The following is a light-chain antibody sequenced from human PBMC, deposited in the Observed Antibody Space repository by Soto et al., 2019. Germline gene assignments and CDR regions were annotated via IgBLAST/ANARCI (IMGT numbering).Light chain of an antibody. CDR1: QGISNY. Sequence: DIEMTQSPSSLSASVGDRVTSTCRASQGISNYLAWYQQRPGKVPKLLIYAASTLQSGVASRFSGSGSGTDFTLTISSLQPEDVATYYCQKYDSAPWTFGQGTEVEIK. V-gene: IGKV1-27*01. J-gene: IGKJ1*01. CDR2: AAS. CDR3: QKYDSAPWT.